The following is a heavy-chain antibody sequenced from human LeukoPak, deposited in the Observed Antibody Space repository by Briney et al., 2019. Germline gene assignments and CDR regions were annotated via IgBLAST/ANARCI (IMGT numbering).Heavy chain of an antibody. CDR1: GFTFSTYA. Sequence: GGSLRLSCAASGFTFSTYAMSWVRQAPGKGLEWVSVISGSGGVTYYADSVKGRLTISRDNSKNTLYLQMNSLRVEDTAVYYCTTEAFDGDIYDAFDIWGQGTIVTVSS. CDR3: TTEAFDGDIYDAFDI. J-gene: IGHJ3*02. CDR2: ISGSGGVT. D-gene: IGHD4-17*01. V-gene: IGHV3-23*01.